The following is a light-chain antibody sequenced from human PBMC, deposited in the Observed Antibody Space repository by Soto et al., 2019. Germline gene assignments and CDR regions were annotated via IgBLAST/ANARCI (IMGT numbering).Light chain of an antibody. Sequence: QSALTQPASVSGSPGQSITISCTGTSSDVGGYNYVSWYQQHPGKAPKLMNYDVSNRPSGVSNRFSGSKSGNTASLTISGLQAEDEADYYCSSYTSSSPLVFGGGTKVTVL. J-gene: IGLJ2*01. CDR1: SSDVGGYNY. V-gene: IGLV2-14*01. CDR3: SSYTSSSPLV. CDR2: DVS.